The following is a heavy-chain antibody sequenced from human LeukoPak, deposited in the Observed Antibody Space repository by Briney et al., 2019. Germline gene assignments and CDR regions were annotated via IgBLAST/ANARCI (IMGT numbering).Heavy chain of an antibody. Sequence: GGSLRLSCAASGFTFSSYTMNWVRQAPGKGLEWVSSISSSNTYIYYADSVKGRFTISRDNAKNSLFLQMNSLRAEDTAVYYCARDGADFWSGYLISAHMDVWGKGTTVTVSS. V-gene: IGHV3-21*01. CDR1: GFTFSSYT. CDR2: ISSSNTYI. J-gene: IGHJ6*03. D-gene: IGHD3-3*01. CDR3: ARDGADFWSGYLISAHMDV.